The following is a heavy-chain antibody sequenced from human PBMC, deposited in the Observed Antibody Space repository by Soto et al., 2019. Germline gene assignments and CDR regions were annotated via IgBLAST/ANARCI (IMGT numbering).Heavy chain of an antibody. Sequence: ASVKVSCTASGYTFTNYYMHWVRQAPVQGLEWMGIIYPSGGSTRNAQKLQGRVTMNRDTSTSTVDIELSSLRSEDTAVYYCARDFSGPMNYGGLGTLVTVSS. CDR1: GYTFTNYY. CDR3: ARDFSGPMNY. D-gene: IGHD3-10*01. J-gene: IGHJ4*02. CDR2: IYPSGGST. V-gene: IGHV1-46*04.